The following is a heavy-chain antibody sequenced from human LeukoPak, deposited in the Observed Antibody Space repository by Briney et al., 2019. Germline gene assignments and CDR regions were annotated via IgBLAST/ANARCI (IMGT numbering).Heavy chain of an antibody. CDR1: GGTFSSYA. D-gene: IGHD6-13*01. CDR2: IIPIFGTA. J-gene: IGHJ4*02. CDR3: ARGYSGSWRARVPPNYFDY. Sequence: ASVKVSCKASGGTFSSYAFSWVRQAPGQGLEWMGGIIPIFGTANYAQKFQGRVTITADESTSTAYMELSSLRSEDTAVYYCARGYSGSWRARVPPNYFDYWGQGTLVTVSS. V-gene: IGHV1-69*13.